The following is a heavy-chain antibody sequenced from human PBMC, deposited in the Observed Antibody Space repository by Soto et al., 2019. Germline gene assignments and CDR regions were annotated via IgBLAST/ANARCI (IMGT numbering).Heavy chain of an antibody. J-gene: IGHJ6*02. CDR3: TRHEKGRRAVCYGMDV. D-gene: IGHD6-19*01. CDR2: IRGKNNNYAT. Sequence: ERQLVQSGGGVVQPGGSLKLSCAAFGFTFSVSDMHWVRQASGKGLEWVGRIRGKNNNYATTYAASMTGRFIIARDDSDNTAFLQMSSLKTEDTAIYSGTRHEKGRRAVCYGMDVWGQGTTVTVSS. CDR1: GFTFSVSD. V-gene: IGHV3-73*02.